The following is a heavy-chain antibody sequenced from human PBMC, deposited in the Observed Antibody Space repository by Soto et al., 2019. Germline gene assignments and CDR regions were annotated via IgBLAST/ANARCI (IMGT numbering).Heavy chain of an antibody. CDR2: IIPIFGTT. J-gene: IGHJ6*02. CDR3: ARVRFLEWLDYYYYYAMDV. D-gene: IGHD3-3*01. CDR1: GGTFSSYA. Sequence: QVQLVQSGAEIKKPGSSVKVSCKASGGTFSSYAINWVRQAPGQGLEWMGGIIPIFGTTNYAQKFQGRVTITADKSTRTAYMELSSLRSEDTAVYYCARVRFLEWLDYYYYYAMDVWGQGTTVTVSS. V-gene: IGHV1-69*06.